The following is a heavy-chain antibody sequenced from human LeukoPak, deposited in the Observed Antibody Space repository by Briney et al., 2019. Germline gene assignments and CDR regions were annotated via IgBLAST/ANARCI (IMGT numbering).Heavy chain of an antibody. CDR2: IIPIFGTA. D-gene: IGHD2/OR15-2a*01. CDR3: ARSRNIVSSSPWYYYYMDV. Sequence: GASVKVSCKASGGTFSSYAISWVGQAPGQGLEWMGGIIPIFGTANYAQKFQGRVTITADKSTSTAYMELSSLRSEDTAVYYCARSRNIVSSSPWYYYYMDVWGKGTTVTVSS. V-gene: IGHV1-69*06. CDR1: GGTFSSYA. J-gene: IGHJ6*03.